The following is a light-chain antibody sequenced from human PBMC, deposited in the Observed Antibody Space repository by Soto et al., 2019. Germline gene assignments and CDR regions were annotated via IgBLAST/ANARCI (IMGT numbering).Light chain of an antibody. Sequence: QSVLTQPPSASGTPGQRVTISCSGSSSNIGSNYVYWYQQLPGTAPKLLIYRNNQRPSAVADRFSGSKSGTSASLAISGLRSEDEADYYCAAWDASLSGPVFGGGTKLTVL. V-gene: IGLV1-47*01. CDR2: RNN. CDR3: AAWDASLSGPV. CDR1: SSNIGSNY. J-gene: IGLJ2*01.